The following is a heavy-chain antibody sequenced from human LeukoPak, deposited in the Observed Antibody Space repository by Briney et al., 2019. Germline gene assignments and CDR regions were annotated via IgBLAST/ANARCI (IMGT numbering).Heavy chain of an antibody. D-gene: IGHD6-19*01. CDR3: ARDYSSGWPNFDY. CDR2: IIPIFGTA. J-gene: IGHJ4*02. Sequence: ASVKVSCKASGYTFTSYYMHWVRQAPGQGLEWMGGIIPIFGTANYAQKFQGRVTITADESTSTAYMELSSLRSEDTAVYYCARDYSSGWPNFDYWGQGTLVTVSS. V-gene: IGHV1-69*13. CDR1: GYTFTSYY.